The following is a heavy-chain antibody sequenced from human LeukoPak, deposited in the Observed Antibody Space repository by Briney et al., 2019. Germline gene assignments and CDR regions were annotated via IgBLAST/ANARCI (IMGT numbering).Heavy chain of an antibody. J-gene: IGHJ5*02. CDR3: AREPTPNWFDR. CDR2: SSGSNTI. Sequence: GGSLRLSCAASGLTLSGFSVNWVRQAPGKGLEWISYSSGSNTIYYADSVKGRFTISRDNAKNSLFLQMNSLRDEDTAVYYCAREPTPNWFDRWGQGTLVTVSS. D-gene: IGHD4-23*01. V-gene: IGHV3-48*02. CDR1: GLTLSGFS.